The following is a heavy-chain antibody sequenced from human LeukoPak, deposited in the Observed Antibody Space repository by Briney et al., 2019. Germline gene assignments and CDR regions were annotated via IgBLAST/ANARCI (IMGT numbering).Heavy chain of an antibody. CDR3: ARVLRCSSTSCYNWFDP. CDR2: ISYSGST. CDR1: GGSISNYY. D-gene: IGHD2-2*01. Sequence: SETLSLTCTVSGGSISNYYWSWIRQPPGKGLEWIGYISYSGSTNYNPSLRSRVAISVDTSKNQFSLKLSSVTAADTAVYYCARVLRCSSTSCYNWFDPWGQGTLVTVSS. J-gene: IGHJ5*02. V-gene: IGHV4-59*12.